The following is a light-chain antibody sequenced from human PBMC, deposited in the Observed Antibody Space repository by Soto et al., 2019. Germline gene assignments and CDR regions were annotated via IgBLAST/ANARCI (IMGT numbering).Light chain of an antibody. V-gene: IGKV3-15*01. CDR1: QSVTIN. CDR3: QQYNNWPSMYT. J-gene: IGKJ2*01. CDR2: GAS. Sequence: EIVMTQSPATLSVSPGERATLSCRASQSVTINLAWYQQKAGQAPRLLIYGASARATGIPARFSGSGSGTEFTLTISSLQSEDFAVYYCQQYNNWPSMYTFGQGNKLEFK.